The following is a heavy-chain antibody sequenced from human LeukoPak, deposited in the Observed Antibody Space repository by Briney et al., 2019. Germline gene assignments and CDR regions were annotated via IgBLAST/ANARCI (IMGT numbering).Heavy chain of an antibody. J-gene: IGHJ4*02. CDR2: INPNSGGT. CDR1: GYTFIGYY. D-gene: IGHD6-13*01. Sequence: ASVKVSCKASGYTFIGYYMHWVRLAPGQGLEWMGWINPNSGGTNYAQKFQGWVTMTRDTSISTAYMELSRLRSDDTAVYYCARGPSRRYSSSWYWNYWGQGTLVTVSS. V-gene: IGHV1-2*04. CDR3: ARGPSRRYSSSWYWNY.